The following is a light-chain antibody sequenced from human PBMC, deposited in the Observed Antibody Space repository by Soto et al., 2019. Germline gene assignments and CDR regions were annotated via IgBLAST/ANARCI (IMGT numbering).Light chain of an antibody. CDR2: EVN. Sequence: QSALTRPPSASGSPGQSVTISCTGTSSDVGDYKFVSWYQQHPGKAPKLLMYEVNRRPSGVPDRFSGSKSGNTASLTVSGLQAEDEAEYYCSSYAGNNNVVFGGGTKLTVL. J-gene: IGLJ2*01. CDR1: SSDVGDYKF. CDR3: SSYAGNNNVV. V-gene: IGLV2-8*01.